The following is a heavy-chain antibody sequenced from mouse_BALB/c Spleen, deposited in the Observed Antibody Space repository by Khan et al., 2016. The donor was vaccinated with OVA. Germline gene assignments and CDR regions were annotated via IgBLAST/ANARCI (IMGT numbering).Heavy chain of an antibody. D-gene: IGHD2-3*01. CDR3: ARAGDGGFAY. V-gene: IGHV5-4*02. Sequence: EVELVESGGGLVKPGGSLKLSCAASGFTFSDYYMYWVRQTPEQRLEWVATISDGGSYTYYPDSVKGRFTISTDNAKNNLYLQLSSRKSEDTAMYYCARAGDGGFAYGGQGTLVTVSA. CDR1: GFTFSDYY. CDR2: ISDGGSYT. J-gene: IGHJ3*01.